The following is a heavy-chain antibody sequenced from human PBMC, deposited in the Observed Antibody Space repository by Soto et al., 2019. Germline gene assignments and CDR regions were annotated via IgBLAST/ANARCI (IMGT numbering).Heavy chain of an antibody. Sequence: SVKVSCKASGGTFSRYAISWVRQAPGQGLEWMGGIIPIFGTANYAQKFQGRVTITADESTTTAYMELSSLRSEDTAVDDCASDSSGWYSYFWGQGSLVTLSS. D-gene: IGHD3-22*01. J-gene: IGHJ4*02. CDR2: IIPIFGTA. V-gene: IGHV1-69*13. CDR3: ASDSSGWYSYF. CDR1: GGTFSRYA.